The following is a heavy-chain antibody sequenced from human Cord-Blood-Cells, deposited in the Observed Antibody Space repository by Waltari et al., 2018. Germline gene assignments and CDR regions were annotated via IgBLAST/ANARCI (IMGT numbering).Heavy chain of an antibody. CDR1: GCTYRRYG. Sequence: QVQLVESGGGVVQPVRSLSLSCAAYGCTYRRYGMHWVRQAPGKGLEWVAVISYDGSNNYYADSVKGRFTISRDNSKNTLYLQMNSLRAEETAVYYCAKGEGGIDYWGQGTLVTVSS. V-gene: IGHV3-30*18. J-gene: IGHJ4*02. CDR2: ISYDGSNN. CDR3: AKGEGGIDY. D-gene: IGHD3-16*01.